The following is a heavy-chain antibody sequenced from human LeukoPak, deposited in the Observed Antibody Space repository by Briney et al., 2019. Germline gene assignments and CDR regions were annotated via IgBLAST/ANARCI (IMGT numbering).Heavy chain of an antibody. CDR1: GFAFSNYA. Sequence: GGSLRLSCAASGFAFSNYAMQWVRQAPGKGLEWVAVLTYHGKNKYYADSVKGRFTISRDNSENTLYLQMNSLRTEDTALYYCAREGEQLEYNWFDPWGQGTLVTVSS. J-gene: IGHJ5*02. CDR2: LTYHGKNK. V-gene: IGHV3-30*04. D-gene: IGHD6-13*01. CDR3: AREGEQLEYNWFDP.